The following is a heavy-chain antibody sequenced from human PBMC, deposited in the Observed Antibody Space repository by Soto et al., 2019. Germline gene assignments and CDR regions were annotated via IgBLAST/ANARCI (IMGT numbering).Heavy chain of an antibody. J-gene: IGHJ4*01. CDR3: ARRSAASGSYGRVDY. V-gene: IGHV3-48*03. CDR2: ISSGGSTI. Sequence: EVQLVESGGDLVQPGGSLRLSCAASGFTFSSYEMNWVRQAPGKGLEWVSYISSGGSTIYYSDSVKGRFTTSRDNAKNSLYLQTRSLRAEDTAVYYFARRSAASGSYGRVDYWGHGKLVNVSS. CDR1: GFTFSSYE. D-gene: IGHD1-26*01.